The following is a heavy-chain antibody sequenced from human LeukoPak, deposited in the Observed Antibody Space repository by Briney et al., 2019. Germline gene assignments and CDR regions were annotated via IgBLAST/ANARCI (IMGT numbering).Heavy chain of an antibody. D-gene: IGHD5-18*01. CDR1: GFTFVDYA. Sequence: GGSLRLSCAASGFTFVDYAIHWVRQAPGKGLEWVSGISWNSVTIGYADSVKGRFTISRDNAKNSLYLQMNSLRAEDTALYYCAKVRGYSYGPFDYWGQGTLVTVSS. J-gene: IGHJ4*02. V-gene: IGHV3-9*01. CDR3: AKVRGYSYGPFDY. CDR2: ISWNSVTI.